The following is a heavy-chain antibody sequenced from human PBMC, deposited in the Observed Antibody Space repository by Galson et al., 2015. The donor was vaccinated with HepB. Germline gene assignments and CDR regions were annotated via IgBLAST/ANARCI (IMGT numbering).Heavy chain of an antibody. CDR2: ISSDGGTQ. CDR1: GFILSNYG. V-gene: IGHV3-30*18. D-gene: IGHD1-26*01. J-gene: IGHJ4*02. CDR3: EKESGIPQNGAYFDY. Sequence: SLRLSCAASGFILSNYGMQWVRQPQGRGLQWVAVISSDGGTQYYADSVKGRFTISRDTSKDMLHMQMNRLRPEDTAVYYCEKESGIPQNGAYFDYWGKGALVTVSS.